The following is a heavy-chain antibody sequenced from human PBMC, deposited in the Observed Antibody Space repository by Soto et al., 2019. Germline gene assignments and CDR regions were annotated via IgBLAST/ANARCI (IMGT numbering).Heavy chain of an antibody. V-gene: IGHV4-59*12. J-gene: IGHJ6*02. Sequence: SETLSLTCTVSGGSISSYYWSWIRQPPGKGLEWIGYIYYSGSTNYNPSLKSRVTISRDNSKNTLYLQMNSLRAEDTAVYYCASDILTGQYYYYGMDVWGQGTTVTVSS. CDR2: IYYSGST. CDR1: GGSISSYY. D-gene: IGHD3-9*01. CDR3: ASDILTGQYYYYGMDV.